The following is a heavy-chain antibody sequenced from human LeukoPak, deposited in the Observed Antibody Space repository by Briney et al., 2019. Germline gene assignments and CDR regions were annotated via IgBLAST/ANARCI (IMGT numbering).Heavy chain of an antibody. CDR2: ISGSGGST. CDR3: AKDIVATLMLLDAFDI. CDR1: GFTFSSYA. D-gene: IGHD5-12*01. Sequence: PGGSLRLSCAASGFTFSSYAMSWVRQAPGKGLEWVSAISGSGGSTYYADSVKGRFTISRDNSKNTLYLQMNSLRAEDTAVYYCAKDIVATLMLLDAFDIWGQGTMVTVSS. J-gene: IGHJ3*02. V-gene: IGHV3-23*01.